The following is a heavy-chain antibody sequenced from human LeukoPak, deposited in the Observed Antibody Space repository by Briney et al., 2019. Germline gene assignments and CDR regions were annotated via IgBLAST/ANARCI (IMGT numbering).Heavy chain of an antibody. CDR1: GYTFTGYY. CDR2: INPNSGGT. V-gene: IGHV1-2*02. Sequence: ASVKVSCKASGYTFTGYYMHWVRQAPGQGLEWMGWINPNSGGTNYAQKFQGRVTMTRDTSISTAYMELSRLRSDDTAVYYRAIEAHGSGSYILFDYWGQGTLVTVSS. J-gene: IGHJ4*02. D-gene: IGHD3-10*01. CDR3: AIEAHGSGSYILFDY.